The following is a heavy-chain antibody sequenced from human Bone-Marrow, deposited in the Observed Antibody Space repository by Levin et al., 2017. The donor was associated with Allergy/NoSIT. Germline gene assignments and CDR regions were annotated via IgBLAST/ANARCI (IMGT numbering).Heavy chain of an antibody. CDR2: IWYDGSNK. CDR3: ARDPLYDYSNTESAYYYYGMDV. J-gene: IGHJ6*02. Sequence: GESLKISCAASGFTFSSYGMHWVRQAPGKGLEWVAVIWYDGSNKYYADSVKGRFTISRDNSKNTLYLQMNSLRAEDTAVYYCARDPLYDYSNTESAYYYYGMDVWGQGTTVTVSS. CDR1: GFTFSSYG. D-gene: IGHD5-12*01. V-gene: IGHV3-33*01.